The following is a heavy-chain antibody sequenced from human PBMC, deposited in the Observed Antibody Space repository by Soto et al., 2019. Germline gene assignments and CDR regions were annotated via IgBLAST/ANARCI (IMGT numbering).Heavy chain of an antibody. V-gene: IGHV3-73*01. D-gene: IGHD3-10*01. J-gene: IGHJ6*02. CDR1: GFTFSGSA. Sequence: GGSLRLSCAASGFTFSGSAMHWVRQASGKGLEWVGRIRSKANSYATAYAASVKGRFTISRDDSKNTAYLQMNSLKTEDTAVYYCTRTMVRGVPSEYYYYGMDVWGQGTTVTVSS. CDR3: TRTMVRGVPSEYYYYGMDV. CDR2: IRSKANSYAT.